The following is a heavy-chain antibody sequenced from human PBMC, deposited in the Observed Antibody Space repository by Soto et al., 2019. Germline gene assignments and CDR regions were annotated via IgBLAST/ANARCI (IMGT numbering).Heavy chain of an antibody. CDR1: GGTFSSYA. D-gene: IGHD2-15*01. CDR3: ARIWVVVPATEPADYYGQAV. V-gene: IGHV1-69*01. CDR2: IIPIFGTA. Sequence: QVQLVQSGAEVKKPGSSVKVSCMASGGTFSSYAISWVRQAPGQGLECMGGIIPIFGTANYAQNFQGRVTIPAAEATSKAYMELTSLCSEYTAVSYCARIWVVVPATEPADYYGQAVWGKGTTVTVSS. J-gene: IGHJ6*04.